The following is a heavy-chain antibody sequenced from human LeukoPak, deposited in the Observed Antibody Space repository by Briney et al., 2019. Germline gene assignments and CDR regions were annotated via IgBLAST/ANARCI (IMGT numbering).Heavy chain of an antibody. CDR2: IDYIGST. Sequence: SETLSLTCTVSGGSISNYYWSWIRQPPGKGLEWIGYIDYIGSTTYNPSLKSRVTISIDTCKNQFSLRLSSVTAADTAVYYCARGRGDSKGTSFHYWGQGTLVTVSA. D-gene: IGHD3-22*01. CDR3: ARGRGDSKGTSFHY. CDR1: GGSISNYY. J-gene: IGHJ4*02. V-gene: IGHV4-59*01.